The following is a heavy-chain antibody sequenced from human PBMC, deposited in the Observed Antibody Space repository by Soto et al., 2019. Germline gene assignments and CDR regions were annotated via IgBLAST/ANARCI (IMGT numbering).Heavy chain of an antibody. Sequence: SETLSLTCTVSGGSISSYYWSWIRQPPGKGLEGVGYIYYSGSTNYNPSLKSRVTISVDTSKNQFSLKLSSVTAADTAVYYCARDNHDFWSGYYSWFDPWGQGTLVTVSS. CDR2: IYYSGST. V-gene: IGHV4-59*01. CDR1: GGSISSYY. CDR3: ARDNHDFWSGYYSWFDP. J-gene: IGHJ5*02. D-gene: IGHD3-3*01.